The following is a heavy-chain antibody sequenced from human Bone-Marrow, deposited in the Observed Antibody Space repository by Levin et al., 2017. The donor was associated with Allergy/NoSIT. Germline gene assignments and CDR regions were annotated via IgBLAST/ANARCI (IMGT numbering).Heavy chain of an antibody. D-gene: IGHD6-13*01. CDR3: ARGGTSSNDY. Sequence: GESLKISCTVSGYTFSDYYMHWVRQAPGQGLEWMGWINPKRGDANTAQKFEGRVVLTRDMSISTAYMEVRRLRSDDTALYYCARGGTSSNDYWGQGTLVTVSS. CDR2: INPKRGDA. J-gene: IGHJ4*02. CDR1: GYTFSDYY. V-gene: IGHV1-2*02.